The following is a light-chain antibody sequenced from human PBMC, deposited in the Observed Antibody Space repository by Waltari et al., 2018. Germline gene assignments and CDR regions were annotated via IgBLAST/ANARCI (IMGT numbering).Light chain of an antibody. V-gene: IGKV2-30*01. CDR2: DIT. CDR3: VQGTHWVT. CDR1: QSLLYSDGNTF. J-gene: IGKJ4*01. Sequence: DVVLTQSPLFLAVTPGQSVSISCKSSQSLLYSDGNTFLTWFHQRPGQSPQRLIYDITSGASGVPARFSGSGSGTNFTLNIAGVEADDAGVYFCVQGTHWVTFGGGT.